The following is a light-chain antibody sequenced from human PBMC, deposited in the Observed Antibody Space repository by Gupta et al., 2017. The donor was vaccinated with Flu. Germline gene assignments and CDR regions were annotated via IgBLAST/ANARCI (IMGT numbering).Light chain of an antibody. V-gene: IGKV3-20*01. CDR3: QQYGTSPAP. CDR2: CAS. CDR1: QTVSSNY. Sequence: ERANLYCRASQTVSSNYLAWYQQKPGQAPRLLIYCASSRATGIPDRFSGSGSGTDFTLTISRLEPEDFAVYYCQQYGTSPAPFGPGTNVDIK. J-gene: IGKJ3*01.